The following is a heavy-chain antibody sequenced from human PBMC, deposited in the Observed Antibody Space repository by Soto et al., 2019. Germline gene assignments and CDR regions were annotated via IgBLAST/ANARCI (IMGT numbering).Heavy chain of an antibody. D-gene: IGHD2-2*01. J-gene: IGHJ6*04. CDR3: VKDRASNSWPSRAV. CDR2: ISPNSGNI. CDR1: GYTFTRNG. V-gene: IGHV1-18*01. Sequence: QVHLVQSGAEVKKPGASVNVSCKTSGYTFTRNGISWVRQAPGQGLEWMGWISPNSGNIKYAQKLQSRVIMTTDTATRTAYMEPRRLTSDDTAVCYCVKDRASNSWPSRAVCGAGTTVTVSS.